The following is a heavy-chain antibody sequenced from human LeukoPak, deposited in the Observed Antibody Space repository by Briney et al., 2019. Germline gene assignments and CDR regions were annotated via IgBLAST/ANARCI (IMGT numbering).Heavy chain of an antibody. CDR3: AKVGVVVPAAISWFDP. D-gene: IGHD2-2*01. CDR1: GFTLSTYA. V-gene: IGHV3-23*01. CDR2: ISGSGGST. Sequence: GGSLRLSCAASGFTLSTYAMSWVRQAPGKGLEWVSAISGSGGSTYYADSVKGRFTISRDNSKNTLYLQMNSLRAEDTAVYYCAKVGVVVPAAISWFDPWGQGTLVTVSS. J-gene: IGHJ5*02.